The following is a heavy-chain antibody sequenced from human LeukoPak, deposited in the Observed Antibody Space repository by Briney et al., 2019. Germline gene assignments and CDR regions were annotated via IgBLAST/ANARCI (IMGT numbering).Heavy chain of an antibody. CDR1: RGTLSSYA. CDR3: ARAPLRYFDWPTGY. CDR2: IIPIFGTA. Sequence: TVKVSCKASRGTLSSYAISWVRQAPGQGREWMGGIIPIFGTANYAQKFQGRVTITTDESTSTAYMELSSLRSEDTAVYYCARAPLRYFDWPTGYWGQGTLVTVSS. V-gene: IGHV1-69*05. D-gene: IGHD3-9*01. J-gene: IGHJ4*02.